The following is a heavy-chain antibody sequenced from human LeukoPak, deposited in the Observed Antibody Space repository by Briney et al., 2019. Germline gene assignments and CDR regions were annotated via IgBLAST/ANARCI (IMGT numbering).Heavy chain of an antibody. CDR2: INHSGST. V-gene: IGHV4-34*01. CDR3: ARGPNYCSGGSCSPASFYYYYGMDV. Sequence: SETLSLTCAVYGVSFSGYYWSWIRQPPGKGLEWIGEINHSGSTNYNPSLKSRVTISVDTSKNQFSLKLSSVTAADTAVYYCARGPNYCSGGSCSPASFYYYYGMDVWGQGTTVTVSS. CDR1: GVSFSGYY. D-gene: IGHD2-15*01. J-gene: IGHJ6*02.